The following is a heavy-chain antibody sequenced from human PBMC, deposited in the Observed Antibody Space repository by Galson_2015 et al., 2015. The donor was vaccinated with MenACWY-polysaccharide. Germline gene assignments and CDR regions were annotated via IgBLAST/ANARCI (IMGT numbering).Heavy chain of an antibody. CDR1: GSRFSNSG. CDR3: AREGSRIVFHAFDI. Sequence: SLRLSCAASGSRFSNSGMHWVRQAPGKGLEWVAVLQYDGSNKVYADSVKGRFTISSDNSKNTVFLEMNTLGVEDTAVYYCAREGSRIVFHAFDIWGQGTMVTVSS. V-gene: IGHV3-33*01. D-gene: IGHD2-2*01. CDR2: LQYDGSNK. J-gene: IGHJ3*02.